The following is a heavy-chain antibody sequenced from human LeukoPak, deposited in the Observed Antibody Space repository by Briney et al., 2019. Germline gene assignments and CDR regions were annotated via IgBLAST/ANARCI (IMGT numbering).Heavy chain of an antibody. Sequence: SETLSLTCTVSGYSISSGYYWSWIRQPPGKGLEWIGYIYHSGGTNYNPSLKSRVTISVDTSKNQFSLKLTSVTAADTAVYYCARARRMDNFNYWGQGTLVTVSS. V-gene: IGHV4-38-2*02. D-gene: IGHD3/OR15-3a*01. CDR3: ARARRMDNFNY. CDR1: GYSISSGYY. CDR2: IYHSGGT. J-gene: IGHJ4*02.